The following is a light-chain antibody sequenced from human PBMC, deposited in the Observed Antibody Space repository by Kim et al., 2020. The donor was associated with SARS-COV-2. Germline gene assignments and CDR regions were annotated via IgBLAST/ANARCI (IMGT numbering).Light chain of an antibody. CDR2: AEN. V-gene: IGLV3-19*01. CDR1: TLRTSF. J-gene: IGLJ3*02. CDR3: HSRDSSGSEMVL. Sequence: SSELTQDPAVSVALGQTVRLACHGDTLRTSFATWYQQKPGQAPTLVMYAENSRPSGIPDRFSGSNSGNTAFLTIIGAQAEDEADYYCHSRDSSGSEMVLFGGGTQLTVL.